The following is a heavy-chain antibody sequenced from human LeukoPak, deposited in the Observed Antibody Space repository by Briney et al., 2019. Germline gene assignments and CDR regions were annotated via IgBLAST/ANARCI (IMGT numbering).Heavy chain of an antibody. Sequence: SETLSLTCTVAGGSISSYYWSWIRQPPGKGREWIGYIYYGVATNYNPFLKSRATIPVDTSKNQCSLKLSSVTAADTAVYYCARAYYDSSGYYSRGYYYGMDVWGQGTTVTVSS. D-gene: IGHD3-22*01. CDR1: GGSISSYY. J-gene: IGHJ6*02. CDR3: ARAYYDSSGYYSRGYYYGMDV. V-gene: IGHV4-59*01. CDR2: IYYGVAT.